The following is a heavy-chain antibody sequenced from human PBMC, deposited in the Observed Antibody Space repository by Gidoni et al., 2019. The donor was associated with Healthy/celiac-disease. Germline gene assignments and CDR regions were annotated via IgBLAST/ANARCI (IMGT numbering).Heavy chain of an antibody. CDR2: ISGSGGST. CDR3: AKLDYGGNSRDY. CDR1: GFPFSSHA. J-gene: IGHJ4*02. Sequence: EVQLLESGGGLVQPGGSLRLSCAASGFPFSSHAMGWVRQAPGKGLEWVSAISGSGGSTYYADSVKGRFTISRDNSKNTLYLQMNSLRAEDTAVYYCAKLDYGGNSRDYWGQGTLVTVSS. V-gene: IGHV3-23*01. D-gene: IGHD4-17*01.